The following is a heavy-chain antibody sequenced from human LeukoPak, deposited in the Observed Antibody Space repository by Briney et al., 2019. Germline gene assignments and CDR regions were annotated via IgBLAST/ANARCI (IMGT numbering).Heavy chain of an antibody. J-gene: IGHJ3*02. Sequence: SETLSLTCTVSSGSISTSNYYWSWIRQPAGKGLEWIGRFYTSGSTNYNPSLKSRVTISVDTSKNQFSLKLSSVTAADTAVYYCASSSYYYAADALDIWGQGTMVTVSS. CDR1: SGSISTSNYY. D-gene: IGHD3-10*01. CDR3: ASSSYYYAADALDI. CDR2: FYTSGST. V-gene: IGHV4-61*02.